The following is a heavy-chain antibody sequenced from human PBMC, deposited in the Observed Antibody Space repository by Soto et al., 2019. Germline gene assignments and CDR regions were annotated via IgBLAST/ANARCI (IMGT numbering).Heavy chain of an antibody. V-gene: IGHV3-66*01. Sequence: EVQLVESGGGLVQPGGSLRLSCAASGFTVNSNYMSWVRQAPGKGLEWVSVIYSDGSTYYADSVKGRFIISRDNSNNTLYLQMDSLRAEGTGVYYCATLANYDILTGFYPCWGQGTLVTVSS. D-gene: IGHD3-9*01. CDR3: ATLANYDILTGFYPC. CDR1: GFTVNSNY. CDR2: IYSDGST. J-gene: IGHJ4*02.